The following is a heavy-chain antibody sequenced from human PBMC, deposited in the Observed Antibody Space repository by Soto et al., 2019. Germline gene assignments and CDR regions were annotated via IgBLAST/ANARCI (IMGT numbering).Heavy chain of an antibody. CDR2: LPYIANTK. V-gene: IGHV3-30*18. CDR3: AKLGGPQNDFKLFDS. Sequence: GRSLRCPGAPPGLTVTALGIHWVRQSPDKRLEWVAGLPYIANTKYYGGCAKVRLPITSAYSKNRGYLEIYSLRKADSAVYFCAKLGGPQNDFKLFDSWGQGPLVTVSS. J-gene: IGHJ5*01. D-gene: IGHD1-1*01. CDR1: GLTVTALG.